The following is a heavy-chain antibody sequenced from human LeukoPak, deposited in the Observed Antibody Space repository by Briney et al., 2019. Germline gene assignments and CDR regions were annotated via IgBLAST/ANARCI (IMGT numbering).Heavy chain of an antibody. CDR1: GGSISSYY. CDR3: ARLGFVVPAVIFDY. CDR2: IYYSGST. Sequence: SETLSLTCTVSGGSISSYYWSWNRQPLGKGLEWIGYIYYSGSTNYNPSLKSRVTISVDTSKNQFSLKLSSVTAADTAVYYCARLGFVVPAVIFDYWDQGTLVTVTS. V-gene: IGHV4-59*01. D-gene: IGHD2-2*02. J-gene: IGHJ4*02.